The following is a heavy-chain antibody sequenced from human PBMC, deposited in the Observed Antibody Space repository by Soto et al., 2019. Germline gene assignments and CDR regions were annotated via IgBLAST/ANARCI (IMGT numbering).Heavy chain of an antibody. Sequence: SETVSLTXAVSGGPITSGGYSWSWIRQPPGKGLERIGYIYHSGGTYYNPSLKSRVTLSIDRTKKQFSLKLKSVTAADTAVYFCARTMTTSGWFDPWGQGTLVTVLL. V-gene: IGHV4-30-2*01. CDR1: GGPITSGGYS. CDR3: ARTMTTSGWFDP. D-gene: IGHD4-17*01. J-gene: IGHJ5*02. CDR2: IYHSGGT.